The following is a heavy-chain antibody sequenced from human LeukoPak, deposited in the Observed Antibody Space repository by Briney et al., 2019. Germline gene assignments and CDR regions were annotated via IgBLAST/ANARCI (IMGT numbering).Heavy chain of an antibody. CDR1: GFTFSSYG. V-gene: IGHV3-30*02. CDR3: AILWRGSGSYSGKPNFDY. Sequence: GGSLRLSCAASGFTFSSYGMHWVRQAPGKGLEWVAFMRYDGSNKYYADSVKGRFTISRDNSKNTLYLQMNSLRAEDTAVYYCAILWRGSGSYSGKPNFDYWGQGTLVTVSS. J-gene: IGHJ4*02. CDR2: MRYDGSNK. D-gene: IGHD3-10*01.